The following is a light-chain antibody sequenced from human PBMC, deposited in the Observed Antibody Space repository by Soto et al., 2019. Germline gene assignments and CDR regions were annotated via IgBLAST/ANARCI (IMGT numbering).Light chain of an antibody. J-gene: IGKJ3*01. CDR3: QHYGTSAL. CDR2: DAS. Sequence: EIVLTQSPGTLSLSPGERATLSCRASQSVSSSYLAWYQQKPGQAPMLLIYDASRATGIPDRFSGSGSGTDFTLTITRLEPEGFAVYYCQHYGTSALFGPGTKVDI. CDR1: QSVSSSY. V-gene: IGKV3-20*01.